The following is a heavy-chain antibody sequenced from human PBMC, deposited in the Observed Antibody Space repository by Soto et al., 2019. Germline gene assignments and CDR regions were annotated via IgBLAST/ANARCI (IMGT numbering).Heavy chain of an antibody. V-gene: IGHV4-4*02. CDR1: GGSISSSNW. CDR3: ARGGIAVAGGGMDV. J-gene: IGHJ6*02. CDR2: IYHSGST. D-gene: IGHD6-19*01. Sequence: LSLTCAVSGGSISSSNWWSWVRQPPGKGLEWIGEIYHSGSTNYNPSLKSRVTISVDKSKNQFSLKLSSVTAADTAVYYCARGGIAVAGGGMDVWGQGTTVTVSS.